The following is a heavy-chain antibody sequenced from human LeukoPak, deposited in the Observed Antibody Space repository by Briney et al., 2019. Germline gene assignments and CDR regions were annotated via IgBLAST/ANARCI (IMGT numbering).Heavy chain of an antibody. Sequence: GGSPRLSCTASGFTFRSYAMSWVRQAPGKGLEWVSAISGSGGSAFYADSVKGRFTISKDNSKNTLYLEMNNLRAADTAVYYCAKDHYYYGSGNQLDFWGQGTLVTVSS. CDR2: ISGSGGSA. D-gene: IGHD3-10*01. CDR1: GFTFRSYA. J-gene: IGHJ4*02. V-gene: IGHV3-23*01. CDR3: AKDHYYYGSGNQLDF.